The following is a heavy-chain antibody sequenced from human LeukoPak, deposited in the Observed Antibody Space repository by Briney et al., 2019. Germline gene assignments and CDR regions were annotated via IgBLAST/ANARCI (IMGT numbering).Heavy chain of an antibody. J-gene: IGHJ3*02. D-gene: IGHD1-14*01. V-gene: IGHV4-59*08. Sequence: PSETLSLTCTVSGGSISSYYWSWVRQPPGKGLEWIGYIYYSGSTNYNPSFKSRVTISVDTSKNQFSLKLSSVTAADTAVYYCARVSRGAFDIWGQGTMVTVSS. CDR3: ARVSRGAFDI. CDR2: IYYSGST. CDR1: GGSISSYY.